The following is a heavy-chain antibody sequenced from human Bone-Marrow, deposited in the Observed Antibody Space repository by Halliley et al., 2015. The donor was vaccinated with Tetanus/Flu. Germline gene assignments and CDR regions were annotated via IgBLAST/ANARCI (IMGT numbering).Heavy chain of an antibody. CDR2: MYSRGPA. J-gene: IGHJ4*02. CDR3: ARGSSFGPSVYLDY. V-gene: IGHV4-59*09. D-gene: IGHD6-13*01. Sequence: EYIAYMYSRGPADYNPSLQSRVTMSVDTSKNQVSLSLNSVTAADTAVYYCARGSSFGPSVYLDYWGRGTLVTASS.